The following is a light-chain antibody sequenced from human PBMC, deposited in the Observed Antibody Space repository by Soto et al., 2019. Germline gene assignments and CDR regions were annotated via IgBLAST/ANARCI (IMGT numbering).Light chain of an antibody. Sequence: EIVLTQSPGTLSLSPGERATLSCRASQSVSSRYLAWYQQKPGQAPRLLIYGASSRATGIPDRFSGSGAGTAFILTISRLEPEDFAVYYCQQYGSSFTWTFGQGNKVEL. CDR2: GAS. CDR1: QSVSSRY. V-gene: IGKV3-20*01. J-gene: IGKJ1*01. CDR3: QQYGSSFTWT.